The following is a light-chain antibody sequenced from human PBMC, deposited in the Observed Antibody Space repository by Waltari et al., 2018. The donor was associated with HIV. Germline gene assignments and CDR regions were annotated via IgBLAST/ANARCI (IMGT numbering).Light chain of an antibody. J-gene: IGLJ3*02. CDR1: RSDVNDYNY. Sequence: QSALTQPASMSGSPGQSITISCTGPRSDVNDYNYVSWYQHHPDKDPKVIIYEVTRRPSGVSNRFSGSKSGNTASLTISGLLPEDEAEYFCVSYISSSTPEFGGGTKLTVL. CDR2: EVT. CDR3: VSYISSSTPE. V-gene: IGLV2-14*01.